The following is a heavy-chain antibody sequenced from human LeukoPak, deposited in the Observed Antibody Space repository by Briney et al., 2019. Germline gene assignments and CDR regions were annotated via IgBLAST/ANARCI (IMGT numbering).Heavy chain of an antibody. Sequence: GSLRLSCAVSEFPFTRAWMTWVRQAPGKGLEWIGYIYYSGSTNYNPSLKSRVTISVDTSKNQFSLKLSSVTAADTAVYYCARSITSSWYGDFQHWGQGTLVTVSS. CDR2: IYYSGST. D-gene: IGHD6-13*01. J-gene: IGHJ1*01. CDR1: EFPFTRAW. CDR3: ARSITSSWYGDFQH. V-gene: IGHV4-59*01.